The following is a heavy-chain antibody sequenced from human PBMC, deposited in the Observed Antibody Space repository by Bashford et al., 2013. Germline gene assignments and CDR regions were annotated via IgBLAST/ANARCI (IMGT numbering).Heavy chain of an antibody. CDR2: ISSGSTTI. J-gene: IGHJ6*02. CDR3: ARDRDSALAHGMDV. V-gene: IGHV3-48*02. Sequence: VRQAPGKGLEWVSYISSGSTTIYYADSVRGRFTISRDNAKNSLYLQMNSLGDEDTALYYCARDRDSALAHGMDVWGQGAAVTVSS. D-gene: IGHD2-21*01.